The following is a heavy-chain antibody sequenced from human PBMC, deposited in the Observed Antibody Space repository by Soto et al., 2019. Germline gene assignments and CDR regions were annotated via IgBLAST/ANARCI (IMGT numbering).Heavy chain of an antibody. CDR1: LLNFNIAW. CDR3: TTMNDRDAFEI. D-gene: IGHD1-1*01. V-gene: IGHV3-15*01. CDR2: IKNNADGGTA. J-gene: IGHJ3*02. Sequence: EEQLVESGGGLVERGGSLRLSCAASLLNFNIAWLSWVRQAPGKGLEWVGRIKNNADGGTADSAAPVKARFIGSRDDSKRTLYLQMNSLKIEDTAMYSCTTMNDRDAFEIWGQGAMVTVSS.